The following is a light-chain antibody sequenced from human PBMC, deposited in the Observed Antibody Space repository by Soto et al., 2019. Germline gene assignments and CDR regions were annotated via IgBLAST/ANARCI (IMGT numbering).Light chain of an antibody. CDR2: GAS. Sequence: EIVLTQSPGSLSLSPGERATLSCRASQSVDSSFFAWYQQKPGQAPRLLIYGASHRATGIPDRFSGSGSGTDFTLIISRLEPEDFAVYYCQQYVSSVTFGQGTKVEIK. J-gene: IGKJ1*01. CDR3: QQYVSSVT. V-gene: IGKV3-20*01. CDR1: QSVDSSF.